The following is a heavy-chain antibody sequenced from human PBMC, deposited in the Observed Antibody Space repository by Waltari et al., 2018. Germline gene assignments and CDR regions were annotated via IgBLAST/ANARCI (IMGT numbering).Heavy chain of an antibody. V-gene: IGHV3-30*18. CDR1: GFTFSSYG. D-gene: IGHD3-10*01. CDR2: ISYDENKK. J-gene: IGHJ6*02. Sequence: QVHLVESGGGVVQPGRSLRLPCAASGFTFSSYGMHWVRQAPGRGLEWVAFISYDENKKYYVDSVKGRFTISRDNSKNTLYLQMNSLRAEDTAVYYCAKVWGDYYGSGSGYGMDVWGQGITVIVS. CDR3: AKVWGDYYGSGSGYGMDV.